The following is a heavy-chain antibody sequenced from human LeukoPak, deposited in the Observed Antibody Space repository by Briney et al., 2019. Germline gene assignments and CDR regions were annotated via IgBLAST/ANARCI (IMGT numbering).Heavy chain of an antibody. Sequence: KPSETLSLTCAVYGGSFSGYSWSWIRQPPGKGLEWIGEINHSGSTNYNPSLKSRVTISVDTSKKQFSLKLSSMTAADTAVYYCARGRLLMWFAPWGQGTLVTVSS. CDR3: ARGRLLMWFAP. D-gene: IGHD3-16*01. V-gene: IGHV4-34*01. CDR2: INHSGST. J-gene: IGHJ5*02. CDR1: GGSFSGYS.